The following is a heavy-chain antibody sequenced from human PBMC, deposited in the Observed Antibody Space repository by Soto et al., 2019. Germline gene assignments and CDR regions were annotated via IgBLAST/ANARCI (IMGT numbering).Heavy chain of an antibody. D-gene: IGHD3-22*01. Sequence: KGLEWIGYIYYSGSTYYNPSLKSRVTISVDTSKNQFSLKLSSVTAADTAVYYCARLGYYDSSGYPRFDYWGQGTLVTVSS. CDR3: ARLGYYDSSGYPRFDY. J-gene: IGHJ4*02. V-gene: IGHV4-31*02. CDR2: IYYSGST.